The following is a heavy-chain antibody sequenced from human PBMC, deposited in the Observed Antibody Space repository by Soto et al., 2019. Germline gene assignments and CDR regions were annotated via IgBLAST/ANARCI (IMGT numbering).Heavy chain of an antibody. Sequence: SETLSLTCAVSGGSISSSNWWSWVRQPPGKGLEWIGEIYHSGSTNYNPSLKSRVTISVDKSKNQFSLKLSSVTAADTAVYYCARDLRQQLVRGDYYYGMDVWGQGTTVTVSS. CDR3: ARDLRQQLVRGDYYYGMDV. CDR2: IYHSGST. J-gene: IGHJ6*02. CDR1: GGSISSSNW. V-gene: IGHV4-4*02. D-gene: IGHD6-13*01.